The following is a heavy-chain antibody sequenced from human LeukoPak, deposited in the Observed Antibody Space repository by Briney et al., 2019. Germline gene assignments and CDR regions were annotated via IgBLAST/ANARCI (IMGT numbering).Heavy chain of an antibody. D-gene: IGHD2-15*01. Sequence: GSLRLSCKLSGIPFIDAWMSWVRQAPGKGLEWVGRIKGTTADGTTAYAAPVKGRFLITRDDSQRMVYLQMDSLKIEDTAVYFCTWVDCSGGSCYFASWGRGTMVTVSS. V-gene: IGHV3-15*01. CDR3: TWVDCSGGSCYFAS. CDR1: GIPFIDAW. CDR2: IKGTTADGTT. J-gene: IGHJ3*01.